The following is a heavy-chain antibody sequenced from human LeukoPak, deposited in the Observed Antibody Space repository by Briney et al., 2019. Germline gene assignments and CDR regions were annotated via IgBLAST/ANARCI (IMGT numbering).Heavy chain of an antibody. CDR2: INHSGST. V-gene: IGHV4-34*01. J-gene: IGHJ4*02. D-gene: IGHD3-10*01. CDR3: ARVSGNYGSGSYLDY. Sequence: SETLSLTCAVYGGSFSGYYWSWIRQPPGKGLEWIGEINHSGSTNYNPSLKSRVTISVDTSKNQFSPKLSSVTAADTAVYYCARVSGNYGSGSYLDYWGQGTLDTVSS. CDR1: GGSFSGYY.